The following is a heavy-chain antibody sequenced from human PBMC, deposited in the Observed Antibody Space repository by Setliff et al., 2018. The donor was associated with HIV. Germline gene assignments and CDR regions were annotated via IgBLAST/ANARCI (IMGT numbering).Heavy chain of an antibody. Sequence: SETLSLTCTVYGASISDSNSYWGWIRQPPGKRLEWLGSIYSSGSTSYNPSLSSRLTISVDTSKSHVSLKLSSVTAADTAVYYCARGKSYNFWSGYTISRVYFDYWGQGTLVTVSS. J-gene: IGHJ4*02. CDR3: ARGKSYNFWSGYTISRVYFDY. CDR2: IYSSGST. V-gene: IGHV4-39*02. D-gene: IGHD3-3*01. CDR1: GASISDSNSY.